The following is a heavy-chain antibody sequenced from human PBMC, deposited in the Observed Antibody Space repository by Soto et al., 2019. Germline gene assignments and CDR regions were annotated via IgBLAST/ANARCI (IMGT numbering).Heavy chain of an antibody. CDR2: IKSKTDGGTT. J-gene: IGHJ6*02. V-gene: IGHV3-15*01. D-gene: IGHD1-1*01. CDR3: TTGNSGTPFGLMDV. CDR1: GFTFSNAW. Sequence: EVQLVESGGGLVKPGGSLRLSCAASGFTFSNAWMSWVRQAPGKGLEWVGRIKSKTDGGTTDYAAPVKGRFTISRDDSKNTLYLQMNSLKTDDTAVYYCTTGNSGTPFGLMDVWGQGTTVTVSS.